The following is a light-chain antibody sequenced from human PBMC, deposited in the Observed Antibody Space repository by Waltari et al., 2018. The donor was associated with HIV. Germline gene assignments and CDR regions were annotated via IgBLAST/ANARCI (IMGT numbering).Light chain of an antibody. Sequence: EIVMTQSPATLSVSPGKRATLSHRASQSVSSNLAWYQQKPGQAPRPPSYGASTRATGIPARVSGSGSWTEFTLTISSLQSEDFAVYYFQQYNNWPKAFGQGTKVEIK. CDR2: GAS. V-gene: IGKV3-15*01. CDR3: QQYNNWPKA. J-gene: IGKJ1*01. CDR1: QSVSSN.